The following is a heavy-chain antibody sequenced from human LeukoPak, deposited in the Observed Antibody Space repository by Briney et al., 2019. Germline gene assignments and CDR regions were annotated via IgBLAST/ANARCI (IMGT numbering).Heavy chain of an antibody. J-gene: IGHJ4*02. D-gene: IGHD4-23*01. V-gene: IGHV3-21*01. CDR1: GFTFSSYS. Sequence: GGSLRLSCAASGFTFSSYSMNWVRQAPGKGLEWVSSISSSSSYIYYADSVKGRFTISRDNAKNSLYLQMNGLRAEDTAVYYCARAPRGNSHFDYWGRGTLVTVSS. CDR3: ARAPRGNSHFDY. CDR2: ISSSSSYI.